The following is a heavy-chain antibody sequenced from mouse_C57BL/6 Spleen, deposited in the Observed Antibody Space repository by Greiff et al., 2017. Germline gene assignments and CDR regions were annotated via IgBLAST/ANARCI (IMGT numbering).Heavy chain of an antibody. Sequence: VQLQQPGAELVKPGASVKMSCQASGYTFTSYWITWVKQRPGQGLEWIGDIYPGSGSTNYNEKFKSKATLTVDTSSSTAYMQLSSLTSEDSAVYYCAREEDSSAPFAYWGQWTLVTVSA. CDR1: GYTFTSYW. D-gene: IGHD3-2*02. CDR3: AREEDSSAPFAY. CDR2: IYPGSGST. J-gene: IGHJ3*01. V-gene: IGHV1-55*01.